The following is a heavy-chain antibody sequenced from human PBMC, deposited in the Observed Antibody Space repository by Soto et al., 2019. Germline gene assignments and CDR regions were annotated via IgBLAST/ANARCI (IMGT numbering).Heavy chain of an antibody. CDR1: GYTLTELS. CDR3: ATPPPRAYYAILTGHEQPPPYAY. Sequence: ASVKVSCKVSGYTLTELSMHWLRQAPGKGLEWMGGFDPEDGETIYAQKFQGRVTMTEDTSTDTAYMELSSLRSEDRAVYYCATPPPRAYYAILTGHEQPPPYAYWGQETLAT. V-gene: IGHV1-24*01. J-gene: IGHJ4*02. D-gene: IGHD3-9*01. CDR2: FDPEDGET.